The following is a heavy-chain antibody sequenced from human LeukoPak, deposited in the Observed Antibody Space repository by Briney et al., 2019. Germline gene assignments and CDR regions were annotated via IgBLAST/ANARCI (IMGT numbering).Heavy chain of an antibody. J-gene: IGHJ5*02. D-gene: IGHD3-10*01. CDR3: ARGFGESNWFDP. Sequence: ASVKVSCKASGYTFRTYDMNWVRQATGQGLEWMGWMNPNSGNTGYAQKFQGRVTLTRNTSISTAYMELSSLRSEDTAVYYCARGFGESNWFDPWGQGTLVTVSS. V-gene: IGHV1-8*01. CDR1: GYTFRTYD. CDR2: MNPNSGNT.